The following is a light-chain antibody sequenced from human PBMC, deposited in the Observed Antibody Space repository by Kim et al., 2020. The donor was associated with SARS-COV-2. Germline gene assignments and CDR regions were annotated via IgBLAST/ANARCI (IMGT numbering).Light chain of an antibody. J-gene: IGKJ5*01. Sequence: SPGERATLSCRASQSVSSDLAWYQQKTGQAPRRLINDAANRATGIPARCSGGGSGTEFTTPISSIEPEDFAVYYCQQRSNRPPITFGQGTRLEIK. CDR2: DAA. CDR3: QQRSNRPPIT. CDR1: QSVSSD. V-gene: IGKV3-11*01.